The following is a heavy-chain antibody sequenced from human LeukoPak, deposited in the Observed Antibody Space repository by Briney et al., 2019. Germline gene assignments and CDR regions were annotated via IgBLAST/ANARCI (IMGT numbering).Heavy chain of an antibody. V-gene: IGHV3-23*01. CDR3: AKDRAMVNFYYLDY. CDR2: ISGSGGST. Sequence: GGSLRLSCAASGFTFRSYAMSWVRQAPGKGLEWVSVISGSGGSTYYVDSVKGRLTISRDNSKNTLYLQMNSLRAEDTAVYYCAKDRAMVNFYYLDYWGQGTLVTVSS. D-gene: IGHD5-18*01. CDR1: GFTFRSYA. J-gene: IGHJ4*02.